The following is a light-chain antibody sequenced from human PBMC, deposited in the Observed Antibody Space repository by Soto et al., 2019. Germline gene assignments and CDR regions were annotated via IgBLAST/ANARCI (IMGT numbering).Light chain of an antibody. CDR3: ISYTSSSIDYV. CDR2: EVS. CDR1: SSDVGGYNY. Sequence: QSALTQPASVSGSPGQSITISCTGTSSDVGGYNYVAWYQQHPGKAPKLMIYEVSNRPSGFSNRFSGSKSGNTASLTISGLQAEDEADYYCISYTSSSIDYVFGTGTKVTVL. V-gene: IGLV2-14*01. J-gene: IGLJ1*01.